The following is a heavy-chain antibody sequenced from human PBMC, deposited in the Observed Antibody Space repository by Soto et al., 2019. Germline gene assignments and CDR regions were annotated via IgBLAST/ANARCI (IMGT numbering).Heavy chain of an antibody. V-gene: IGHV3-15*07. CDR2: IKSKTDGGTT. CDR1: GFTFSNAW. D-gene: IGHD2-15*01. CDR3: TTVSTPGYCSGGSCYLGYGMDV. Sequence: PGGSLRLSCAASGFTFSNAWMNWVRQAPGKGLEWVGRIKSKTDGGTTDYAAPVKGRFTISRDDSKNTLYLQMNSLKTEDTAVYYCTTVSTPGYCSGGSCYLGYGMDVWGQGTTVTAP. J-gene: IGHJ6*02.